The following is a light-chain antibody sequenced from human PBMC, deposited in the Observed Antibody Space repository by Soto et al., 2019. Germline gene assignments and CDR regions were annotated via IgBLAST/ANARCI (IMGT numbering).Light chain of an antibody. CDR2: IDN. CDR3: AAWDGSLSGVI. Sequence: QSVLTQPASVSGTPGQRVTISCSGSSSNIGSNAISWYQQLPGTAPKLLIYIDNQRPSGAPDRFSGSQSGTSASLAISGLQSEDEADYYCAAWDGSLSGVIFGGGTKLTVL. V-gene: IGLV1-44*01. J-gene: IGLJ2*01. CDR1: SSNIGSNA.